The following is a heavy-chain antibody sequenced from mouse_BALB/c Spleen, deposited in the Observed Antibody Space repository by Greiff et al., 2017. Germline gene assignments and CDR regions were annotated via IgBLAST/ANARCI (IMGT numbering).Heavy chain of an antibody. J-gene: IGHJ4*01. Sequence: DAGGGLVQPKGSLKLSCAASGFTFNTYAMNWVRQAPGKGLEWVARIRSKSNNYATYYADSVKDRFTISRDDSQSMLYLQMNNLKTEDTAMYYCVRHGGNYYAMDYWGQGTSVTVSS. CDR1: GFTFNTYA. CDR3: VRHGGNYYAMDY. V-gene: IGHV10-1*02. D-gene: IGHD2-1*01. CDR2: IRSKSNNYAT.